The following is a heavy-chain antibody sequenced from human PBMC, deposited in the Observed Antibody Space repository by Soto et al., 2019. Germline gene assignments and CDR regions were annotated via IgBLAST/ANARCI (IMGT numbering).Heavy chain of an antibody. V-gene: IGHV6-1*01. J-gene: IGHJ6*02. CDR1: GDSVSSNSAA. CDR3: ARGGYSYGDYYYYYGMDV. Sequence: SQTLSLTCAISGDSVSSNSAAWNWIRQSPSRGLEWLGRTYYRSKWYNDYAVSVKSRITINPDTSKNQFSLQLNSVTPEDTAVYYCARGGYSYGDYYYYYGMDVWGQGTTVTVSS. D-gene: IGHD5-18*01. CDR2: TYYRSKWYN.